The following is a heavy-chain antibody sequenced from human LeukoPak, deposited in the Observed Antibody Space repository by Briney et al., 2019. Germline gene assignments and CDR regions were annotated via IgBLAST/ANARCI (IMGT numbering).Heavy chain of an antibody. J-gene: IGHJ4*02. CDR3: AKAGAPTQFYFDY. Sequence: GGSLRLSCAASGFTFSSHAMNWVRQAPGKGLEWVSTISANGANTFDADSVKGRFAISRDNSKNTLYLQMSSLRADDTAIYYCAKAGAPTQFYFDYWGQGTLVPVSS. V-gene: IGHV3-23*01. CDR1: GFTFSSHA. D-gene: IGHD3-10*01. CDR2: ISANGANT.